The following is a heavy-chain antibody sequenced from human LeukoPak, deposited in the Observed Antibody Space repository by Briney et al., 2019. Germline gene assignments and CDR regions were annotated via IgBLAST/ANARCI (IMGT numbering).Heavy chain of an antibody. D-gene: IGHD3-9*01. Sequence: PSETLSLTCTVSGGSMSSYYWSWIRQPAGKGLEWIGRIYTSGTTNYNPSLKSRVTMSIDTSKNQFSLKLSSVTAADTAVYYCARSLRYFDWLFRDQTETYNWFDPWGQGTLVTVSS. CDR3: ARSLRYFDWLFRDQTETYNWFDP. V-gene: IGHV4-4*07. J-gene: IGHJ5*02. CDR2: IYTSGTT. CDR1: GGSMSSYY.